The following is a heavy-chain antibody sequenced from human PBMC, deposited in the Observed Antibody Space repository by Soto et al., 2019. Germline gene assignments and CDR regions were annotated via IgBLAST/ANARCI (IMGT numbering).Heavy chain of an antibody. J-gene: IGHJ6*02. V-gene: IGHV3-11*06. CDR3: ARAVLPAADPYYYYVMDV. CDR2: ISSSSSYT. D-gene: IGHD6-13*01. CDR1: GFTFSDYY. Sequence: QVQLVESGGGLVKPGGSLRLSCAASGFTFSDYYMSWIRQAPGKGLEWVSYISSSSSYTNYADSVKGRFTISRDNAKNSLYLQMNSLRAEDTAVYYCARAVLPAADPYYYYVMDVWGQGTTVTVSS.